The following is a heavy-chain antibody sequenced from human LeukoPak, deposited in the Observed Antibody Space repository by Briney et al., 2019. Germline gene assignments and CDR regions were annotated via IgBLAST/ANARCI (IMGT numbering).Heavy chain of an antibody. CDR1: GGSISSGGYY. Sequence: SQTLPLACTVSGGSISSGGYYWSWIRQPPGKGLEWIGYIYHSGSTYYNPSLKSRVTISVDRSKNQFSLKLSSVTAADTAVYYCARARRGLDAFDIWGQGTMVTVSS. D-gene: IGHD3/OR15-3a*01. J-gene: IGHJ3*02. V-gene: IGHV4-30-2*01. CDR3: ARARRGLDAFDI. CDR2: IYHSGST.